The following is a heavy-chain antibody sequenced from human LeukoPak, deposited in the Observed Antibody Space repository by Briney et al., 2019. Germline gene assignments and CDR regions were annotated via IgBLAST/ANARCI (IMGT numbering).Heavy chain of an antibody. J-gene: IGHJ4*02. CDR2: IFDGGTT. Sequence: PGGSLRLSCAASGFTFSNAWMNWVRQAPGKGLEWVSVIFDGGTTYYADSVKGRFTISRDTSTKTLNLQMDSLRAEDTAVYYCARHCSGGTCPFDYWGQGTLVTVSS. CDR3: ARHCSGGTCPFDY. CDR1: GFTFSNAW. D-gene: IGHD2-15*01. V-gene: IGHV3-53*01.